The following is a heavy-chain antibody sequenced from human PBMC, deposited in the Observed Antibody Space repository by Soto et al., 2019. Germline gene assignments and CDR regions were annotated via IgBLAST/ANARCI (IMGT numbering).Heavy chain of an antibody. D-gene: IGHD3-9*01. CDR3: ARDPAILTGHQFYYYGMDV. CDR2: ISYDGSNK. Sequence: GGSLRLSCAASGFTFSSYAMHWVRQAPGKGLEWVAVISYDGSNKYYDDSVKGPFTISRDNSKNTLNLQMNSLRAEDTAVYYCARDPAILTGHQFYYYGMDVWGQGTTVTVSS. J-gene: IGHJ6*02. CDR1: GFTFSSYA. V-gene: IGHV3-30-3*01.